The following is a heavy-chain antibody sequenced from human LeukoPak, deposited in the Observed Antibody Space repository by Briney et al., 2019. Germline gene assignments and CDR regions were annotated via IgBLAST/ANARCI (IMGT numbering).Heavy chain of an antibody. D-gene: IGHD6-19*01. V-gene: IGHV4-34*01. J-gene: IGHJ4*02. CDR3: ARVVGGWYEGPASLGNFDY. Sequence: SETLSLTCAVYGGSFSGYYWSWIRQPPGKGLEWIGEINHSGSTNCNPSLKSRVTISVDTSKNQFSLKLSSVTAADTAVYYCARVVGGWYEGPASLGNFDYWGQGTLVTVSS. CDR2: INHSGST. CDR1: GGSFSGYY.